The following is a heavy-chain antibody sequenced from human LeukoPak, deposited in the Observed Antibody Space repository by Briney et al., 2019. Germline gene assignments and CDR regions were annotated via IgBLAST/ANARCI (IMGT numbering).Heavy chain of an antibody. D-gene: IGHD4-23*01. CDR1: GGSLSSGSYY. Sequence: SETLSLTCTVSGGSLSSGSYYWSWIRQPPGKGLEWIGYIYYSGSTNYNPSLKSRVTISVDTSKNQFSLKLSSVTAADTAVYYCARDRGGEYYFDYWGQGTLVTVSS. V-gene: IGHV4-61*01. CDR3: ARDRGGEYYFDY. CDR2: IYYSGST. J-gene: IGHJ4*02.